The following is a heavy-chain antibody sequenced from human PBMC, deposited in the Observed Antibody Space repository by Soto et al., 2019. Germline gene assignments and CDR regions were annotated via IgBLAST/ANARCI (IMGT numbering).Heavy chain of an antibody. CDR2: IKQDGSEK. V-gene: IGHV3-7*01. CDR3: ARDYYYDNNEDS. Sequence: GGSLRLSXEASGFAFSDYWMSWVRQAPGKGLEWVANIKQDGSEKHFADSVKGRFTISRDNTKNSLFLQMNSLRAEDTAVYYCARDYYYDNNEDSWGQGTLVTVSS. D-gene: IGHD3-22*01. J-gene: IGHJ5*01. CDR1: GFAFSDYW.